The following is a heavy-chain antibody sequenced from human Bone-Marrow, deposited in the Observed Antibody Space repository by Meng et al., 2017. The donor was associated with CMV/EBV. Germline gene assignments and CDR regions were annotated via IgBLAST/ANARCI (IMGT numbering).Heavy chain of an antibody. Sequence: SETLSLTCAVYGGSFSGYYWSWIRQPPGKGLEWIGEINHSGSTNYNPSLKSRVTISVDTSKNQSSLKLSSVTAADTAVYYCASPGPNWLNYYYGMDVWGQGTTVTVSS. CDR1: GGSFSGYY. CDR2: INHSGST. D-gene: IGHD1-1*01. V-gene: IGHV4-34*01. J-gene: IGHJ6*02. CDR3: ASPGPNWLNYYYGMDV.